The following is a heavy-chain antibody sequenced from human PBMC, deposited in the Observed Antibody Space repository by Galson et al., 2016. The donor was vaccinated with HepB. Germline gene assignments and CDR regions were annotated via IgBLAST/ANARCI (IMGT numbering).Heavy chain of an antibody. J-gene: IGHJ4*02. V-gene: IGHV3-11*06. CDR3: ARDAVRVATAGGKGGFDY. CDR1: GFTFSDYY. CDR2: ITTSSTNT. Sequence: SLRLSCAASGFTFSDYYMNWIRQAPGRGLEWISYITTSSTNTNYADSVKGRFTISRDNAKNSLYLQMNGLRAEDTAVYYCARDAVRVATAGGKGGFDYWGQGTLVTASS. D-gene: IGHD6-13*01.